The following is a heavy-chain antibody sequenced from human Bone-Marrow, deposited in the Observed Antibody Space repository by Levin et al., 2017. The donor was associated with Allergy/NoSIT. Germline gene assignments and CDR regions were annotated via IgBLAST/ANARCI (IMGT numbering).Heavy chain of an antibody. CDR2: ITWNGGSA. CDR1: GFSFDEYA. CDR3: ARDGGNVWGSYRYSGYYYGLDV. Sequence: PGGSLRLSCAASGFSFDEYAMNWVRQVPGKGLEWVAGITWNGGSAAYADSVKGRITISRDNAQKFLYLQMDSLRAADTSLYYCARDGGNVWGSYRYSGYYYGLDVWGQGTTVTVSS. J-gene: IGHJ6*02. V-gene: IGHV3-20*04. D-gene: IGHD3-16*02.